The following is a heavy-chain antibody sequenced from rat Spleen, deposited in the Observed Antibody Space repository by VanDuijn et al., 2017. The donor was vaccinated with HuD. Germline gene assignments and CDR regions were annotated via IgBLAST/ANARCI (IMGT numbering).Heavy chain of an antibody. J-gene: IGHJ2*01. Sequence: QVQLKESGPGLVQPSQTLSLTCTVSGFTLTSYNVHWIRQPPGEGLEWMGRMTYNGDTSYNSALISRLSISRDTSKNQVFLKMNSLQTDDTGTYYCTIHPRYWGQGVMVTVSS. CDR3: TIHPRY. CDR2: MTYNGDT. D-gene: IGHD3-1*01. CDR1: GFTLTSYN. V-gene: IGHV2-63*01.